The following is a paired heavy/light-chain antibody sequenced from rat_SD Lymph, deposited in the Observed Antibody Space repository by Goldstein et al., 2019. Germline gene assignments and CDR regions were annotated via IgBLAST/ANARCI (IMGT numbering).Light chain of an antibody. Sequence: DVQMTQSLSYLAASPGESVSISCKASKSISNYLAWYQQKPGEAYKLLIYSGSTLQSGTPSRFSGSGSGTDFTLTIRSLEPEDFGLYYCQQYYEKPYTFGAGTKLELK. V-gene: IGKV16S1*01. CDR3: QQYYEKPYT. CDR1: KSISNY. J-gene: IGKJ2-3*01. CDR2: SGS.
Heavy chain of an antibody. D-gene: IGHD1-1*01. CDR2: ISSSSSYI. CDR1: GFTFSNYG. CDR3: ARRPLLGYRDWYFDF. J-gene: IGHJ1*01. V-gene: IGHV5-34*01. Sequence: EVQLVESGGGLVQPGRSLKLSCLASGFTFSNYGMNWIRQAPGKGLEWVASISSSSSYIYYADTVKGRFTISRDNAKNTLYLQMTSLRSEDTALYYCARRPLLGYRDWYFDFWGPGTMVTVSS.